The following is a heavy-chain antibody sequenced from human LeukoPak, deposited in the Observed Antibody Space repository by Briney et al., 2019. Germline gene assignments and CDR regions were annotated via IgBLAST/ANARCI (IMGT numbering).Heavy chain of an antibody. CDR1: GYTFTSYY. V-gene: IGHV1-46*01. D-gene: IGHD3-10*01. CDR2: INPSGGST. CDR3: ARGKSIWFGELGPGPPFDP. J-gene: IGHJ5*02. Sequence: ASVKVSCKASGYTFTSYYMHWVRQAPGQGLEWMGIINPSGGSTSYAQKFQGRVTMTRDTSTNTVYMELSSLRSEDTAVYYCARGKSIWFGELGPGPPFDPWGQGTLVTVSS.